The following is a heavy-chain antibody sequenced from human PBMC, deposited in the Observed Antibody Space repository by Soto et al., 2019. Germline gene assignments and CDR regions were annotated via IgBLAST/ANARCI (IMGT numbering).Heavy chain of an antibody. CDR1: GFTFSGSA. D-gene: IGHD1-26*01. CDR2: IRSKANSYAT. CDR3: TGSGSYNAEYFQH. V-gene: IGHV3-73*01. J-gene: IGHJ1*01. Sequence: PGGSLRLSCAASGFTFSGSAMHWVRQASGKGLEWVGRIRSKANSYATAYAASVKGRFTISRDDSKNTAYLQMNSLKTEDTAVYYCTGSGSYNAEYFQHWGQGTLVTVSS.